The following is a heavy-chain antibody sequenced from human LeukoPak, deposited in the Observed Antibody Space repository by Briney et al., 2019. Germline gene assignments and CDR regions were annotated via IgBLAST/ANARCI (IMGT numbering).Heavy chain of an antibody. CDR1: GYSISSGYY. J-gene: IGHJ3*02. CDR3: ATVRYNLDTGRGSYPDAFDI. V-gene: IGHV4-61*01. Sequence: SETLSLTCTVSGYSISSGYYWSWIRQPPGKGLEWIGYIYYSGSTNYNPSLKSRVTISVDTSKNQFSLKLRSVTAADTAVYYCATVRYNLDTGRGSYPDAFDIWGQGTMVTVSS. CDR2: IYYSGST. D-gene: IGHD1-26*01.